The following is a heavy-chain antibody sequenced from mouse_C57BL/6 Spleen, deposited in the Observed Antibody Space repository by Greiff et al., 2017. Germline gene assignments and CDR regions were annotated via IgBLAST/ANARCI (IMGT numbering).Heavy chain of an antibody. CDR2: INPYNGDT. CDR1: GYSFTGYF. Sequence: VQLQQSGPELVKPGDSVKISCKASGYSFTGYFMNWVMQSHGKSLEWIGRINPYNGDTFYNQKFKGKATLTVDKSSSTAHMELRSLTSEDAAVYYCARDDYDDGYFDYWGQGTTLTVSS. V-gene: IGHV1-20*01. CDR3: ARDDYDDGYFDY. D-gene: IGHD2-4*01. J-gene: IGHJ2*01.